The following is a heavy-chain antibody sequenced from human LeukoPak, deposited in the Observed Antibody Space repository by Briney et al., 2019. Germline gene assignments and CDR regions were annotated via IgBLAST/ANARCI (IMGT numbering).Heavy chain of an antibody. CDR1: GGSISTSNYY. D-gene: IGHD2-15*01. J-gene: IGHJ5*02. CDR3: ARSGYCSGGSCYRKFDP. Sequence: SETLSLTCTVSGGSISTSNYYWGWIRQPPGKGLEWIGSIYYSGSTYYNPSLKSRVTISVDTSKNQFSLKLSSVTAADTAVYYCARSGYCSGGSCYRKFDPWGQGTLVTVSS. V-gene: IGHV4-39*07. CDR2: IYYSGST.